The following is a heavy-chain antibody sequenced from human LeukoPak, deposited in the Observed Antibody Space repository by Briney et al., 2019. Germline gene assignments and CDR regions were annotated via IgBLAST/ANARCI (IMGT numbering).Heavy chain of an antibody. D-gene: IGHD6-13*01. CDR1: GGSFSGYY. CDR3: ARGSWGSSWYRGWWFDP. V-gene: IGHV4-34*01. CDR2: INHSGST. Sequence: SETLSLTCAVYGGSFSGYYWSWIRQPPGKGLEWIGEINHSGSTNYNPSLKSRVTISVDTSKNQFSLKLSSVTAADTAVYCCARGSWGSSWYRGWWFDPWGQGTLVTVSS. J-gene: IGHJ5*02.